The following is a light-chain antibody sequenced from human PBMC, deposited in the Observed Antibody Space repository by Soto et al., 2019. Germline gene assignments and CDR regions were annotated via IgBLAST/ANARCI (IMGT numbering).Light chain of an antibody. V-gene: IGKV1-9*01. Sequence: IQLTQSPSSLSASVGDRVTITCRASQGISSFLAWYQQKPGKAPKLLIYAASTLQSVFPSRFSGSGSGTDFTLTISSLQPEDFATYYCQQLNSFPIPFGPGTKVDIK. CDR3: QQLNSFPIP. CDR2: AAS. CDR1: QGISSF. J-gene: IGKJ3*01.